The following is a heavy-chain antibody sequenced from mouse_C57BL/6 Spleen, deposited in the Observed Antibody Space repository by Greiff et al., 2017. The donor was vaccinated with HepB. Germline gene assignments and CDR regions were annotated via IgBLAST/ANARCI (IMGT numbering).Heavy chain of an antibody. D-gene: IGHD2-4*01. CDR3: APYDYDGDWYFDV. CDR1: GYTFTDYY. Sequence: EVQLQQSGPELVKPGASVKISCKASGYTFTDYYMNWVKQSHGKSLEWIGDINPNNGGTSYNQKFKGKATLTVDKSSSTAYMELRSLTSEDSAVYYCAPYDYDGDWYFDVWVTGTTVTVSS. V-gene: IGHV1-26*01. CDR2: INPNNGGT. J-gene: IGHJ1*03.